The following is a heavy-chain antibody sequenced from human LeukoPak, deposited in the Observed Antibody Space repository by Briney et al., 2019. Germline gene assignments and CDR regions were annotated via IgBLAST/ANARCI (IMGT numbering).Heavy chain of an antibody. D-gene: IGHD3-22*01. V-gene: IGHV1-18*01. J-gene: IGHJ4*02. CDR2: ISAYNGNT. Sequence: ASVKVSCKASGCTFTSYGISWVRQAPGQGLEWMGWISAYNGNTNYAQKLQGRVTMTRDTSTSTVYMELSSLRSEDTAVYYCARGGSGYYYEFDYWGQGTLVTVSS. CDR1: GCTFTSYG. CDR3: ARGGSGYYYEFDY.